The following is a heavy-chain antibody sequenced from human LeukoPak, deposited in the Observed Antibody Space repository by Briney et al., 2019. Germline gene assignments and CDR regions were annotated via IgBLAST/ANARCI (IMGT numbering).Heavy chain of an antibody. Sequence: SETLSLTCTVSGGSISSYYWSWIRQPPGQGLEWIGYIYYSGSTNYNPSLKSRVTISVDTSKNQFSLKLSSVTAADTAVYYCARRAYDILGRELTYYFDYWGQGTLVTVSS. J-gene: IGHJ4*02. V-gene: IGHV4-59*08. D-gene: IGHD3-9*01. CDR3: ARRAYDILGRELTYYFDY. CDR2: IYYSGST. CDR1: GGSISSYY.